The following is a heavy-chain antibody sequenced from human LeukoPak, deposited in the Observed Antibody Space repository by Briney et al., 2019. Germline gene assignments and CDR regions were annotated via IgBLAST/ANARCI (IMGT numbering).Heavy chain of an antibody. Sequence: GGSLRLSCGASGFTFNEYWMSWVRQAPGRGPEWVANIKGDGSKIYYVDSVKGRFTISRDNDKNSLYLQMNNLRVEDTAVYHCARDLRGADCSSTSCYTYYYYMDVWGKGTTVTVSS. CDR1: GFTFNEYW. D-gene: IGHD2-2*02. J-gene: IGHJ6*03. CDR3: ARDLRGADCSSTSCYTYYYYMDV. CDR2: IKGDGSKI. V-gene: IGHV3-7*01.